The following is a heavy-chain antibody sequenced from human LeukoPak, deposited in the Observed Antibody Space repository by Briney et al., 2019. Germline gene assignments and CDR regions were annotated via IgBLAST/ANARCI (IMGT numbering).Heavy chain of an antibody. CDR2: IYYTGST. V-gene: IGHV4-59*12. D-gene: IGHD3-22*01. J-gene: IGHJ4*02. Sequence: SETLSLTCTVSGGSISSYYWSWIRQPPGKGLEWIGYIYYTGSTYYNPSLKSRVTISVDTSKNQFSLKLSSMTAADTAVYYCTRDGPRSSGYPDNWGQGALVTVSS. CDR1: GGSISSYY. CDR3: TRDGPRSSGYPDN.